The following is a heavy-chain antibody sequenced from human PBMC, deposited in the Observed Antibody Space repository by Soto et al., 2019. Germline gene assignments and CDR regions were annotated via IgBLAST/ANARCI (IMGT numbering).Heavy chain of an antibody. CDR3: ARIPRYSFPTSDDLDS. CDR2: ITPIYPTT. Sequence: GASVKVSCKASGGTFYTYTFSWVRQAPGQGLEWMGSITPIYPTTNYAEKFQGRLTVTADSSTNTAYMELNSLTSEYTAVYYCARIPRYSFPTSDDLDSWGQGTLVTVSS. D-gene: IGHD5-18*01. J-gene: IGHJ4*02. V-gene: IGHV1-69*08. CDR1: GGTFYTYT.